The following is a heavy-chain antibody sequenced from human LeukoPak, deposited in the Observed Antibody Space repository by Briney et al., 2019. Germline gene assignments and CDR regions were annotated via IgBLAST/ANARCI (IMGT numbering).Heavy chain of an antibody. Sequence: ASVKVSCKASGYTFTGYYMHWVRQAPGQGLGWMGWINPNSGGTNYAQKFQGRVTMTRDTSISTAYMGLSRLRSDDTAVYYCARARYCTNGVCGTNDAFDIWGQGTMVTVSS. D-gene: IGHD2-8*01. CDR1: GYTFTGYY. CDR2: INPNSGGT. V-gene: IGHV1-2*02. J-gene: IGHJ3*02. CDR3: ARARYCTNGVCGTNDAFDI.